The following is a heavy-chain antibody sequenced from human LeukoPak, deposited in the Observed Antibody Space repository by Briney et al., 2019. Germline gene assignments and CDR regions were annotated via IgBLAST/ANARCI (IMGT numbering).Heavy chain of an antibody. CDR3: ARALNDYVWGSYPPPYYFDY. D-gene: IGHD3-16*02. V-gene: IGHV4-59*01. J-gene: IGHJ4*02. CDR2: IYYSGST. Sequence: SETLSLTCTVSGGSISSYYWSWIRQPPGKGLEWIGYIYYSGSTNYNPSLKSRFTISVDTSKNQFSLKLSSVTAADTAVYYCARALNDYVWGSYPPPYYFDYWGQGTLVTVSS. CDR1: GGSISSYY.